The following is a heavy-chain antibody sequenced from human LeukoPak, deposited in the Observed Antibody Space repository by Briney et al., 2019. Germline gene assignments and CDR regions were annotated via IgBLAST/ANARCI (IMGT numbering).Heavy chain of an antibody. D-gene: IGHD3-22*01. J-gene: IGHJ4*02. V-gene: IGHV3-21*01. CDR2: ISSSSSYI. Sequence: GGSLRLSCAASGFTFSSYSMNWVRQAPGKGLEWVSSISSSSSYIYYADSVKGRFTISRDNAKNSLYLQMNSLRAEDTAVYYCARDHAGSYYDSSGYYSYWGQGTLVTVSS. CDR3: ARDHAGSYYDSSGYYSY. CDR1: GFTFSSYS.